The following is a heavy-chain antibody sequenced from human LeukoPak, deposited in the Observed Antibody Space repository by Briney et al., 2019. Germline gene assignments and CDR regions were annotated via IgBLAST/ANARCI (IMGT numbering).Heavy chain of an antibody. J-gene: IGHJ4*02. D-gene: IGHD3-22*01. CDR3: ARGNSYYDSSGAFDY. Sequence: SETLSLTCTVSGGSIRSSYYYWGWIRQPPGKGLEWIGSIYDSGSTYYNPSLKSRVTISVDTSKNQFSLELNSVTAADTAVYYCARGNSYYDSSGAFDYWGQGTLVTVSS. CDR2: IYDSGST. V-gene: IGHV4-39*01. CDR1: GGSIRSSYYY.